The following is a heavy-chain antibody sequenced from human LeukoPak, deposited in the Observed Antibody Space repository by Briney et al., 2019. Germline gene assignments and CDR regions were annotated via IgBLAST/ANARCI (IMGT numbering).Heavy chain of an antibody. CDR2: ISWNSGSI. V-gene: IGHV3-9*01. J-gene: IGHJ3*02. Sequence: QPGRSLRLSCAASGLTFDDYAMHWVRQAPGKGLEWVSGISWNSGSIGYADSVKGRFTISRDNAKNSLYLQMNSLRAEDTALYYCAKDMSYGTARGAFDIWGQGTMVTVSS. CDR3: AKDMSYGTARGAFDI. CDR1: GLTFDDYA. D-gene: IGHD4-17*01.